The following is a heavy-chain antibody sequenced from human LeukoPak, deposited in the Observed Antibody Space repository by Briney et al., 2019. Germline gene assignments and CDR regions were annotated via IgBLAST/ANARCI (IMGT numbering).Heavy chain of an antibody. D-gene: IGHD3-22*01. CDR3: ARDDSILPYYFDY. V-gene: IGHV1-2*02. CDR2: INPNSGGT. CDR1: GYTFTGYY. Sequence: ASVKVSCKASGYTFTGYYMHWVRQAPGQGLEWMGWINPNSGGTNYAQKFQGRVTMTRDTSISTAYMELSRLRSDDTAVYYCARDDSILPYYFDYWGQGTLVTVSS. J-gene: IGHJ4*02.